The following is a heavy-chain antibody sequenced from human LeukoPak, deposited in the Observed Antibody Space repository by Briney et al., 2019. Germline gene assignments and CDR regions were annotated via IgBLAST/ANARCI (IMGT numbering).Heavy chain of an antibody. CDR1: GYTFTGYY. CDR2: INPNSGGT. CDR3: ARDRGYCSGGSCYPDY. D-gene: IGHD2-15*01. V-gene: IGHV1-2*04. Sequence: ASVKVSCRASGYTFTGYYMHWVRQAPGQGLEWMGWINPNSGGTNYAQKFQGWVTMTRDTSISTAYMELSRLRSDDTAVYYCARDRGYCSGGSCYPDYWGQGTLVTVSS. J-gene: IGHJ4*02.